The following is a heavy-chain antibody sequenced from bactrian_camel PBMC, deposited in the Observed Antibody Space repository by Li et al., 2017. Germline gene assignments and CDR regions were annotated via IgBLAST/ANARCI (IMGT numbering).Heavy chain of an antibody. D-gene: IGHD1*01. CDR2: IDSDGRSDFGTS. J-gene: IGHJ4*01. Sequence: VQLVESGGGSVQAGGSLTLSCSASGFTDPSYCVGWFRQAPGEAREDVAHIDSDGRSDFGTSSYADSVKGRFTVSADKAGSFLTLQMNSVKLEDTAMYYCAVDARGRAACTGASLRRGAYIYQDWGRGTQVTVS. CDR3: AVDARGRAACTGASLRRGAYIYQD. V-gene: IGHV3S42*01. CDR1: GFTDPSYC.